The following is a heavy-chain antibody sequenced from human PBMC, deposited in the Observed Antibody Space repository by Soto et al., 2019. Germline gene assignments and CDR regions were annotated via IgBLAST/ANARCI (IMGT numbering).Heavy chain of an antibody. J-gene: IGHJ4*02. CDR3: ARAPHDSSGYYEYNFDY. V-gene: IGHV4-61*01. CDR1: GGSVSSGSYD. Sequence: TETLSLTCTVSGGSVSSGSYDWSWIRQPPGKGLEWIGYIYYSGSTNYNPSLKSRVTISVDTSKNQFSLKLSSVTAADTAVYYCARAPHDSSGYYEYNFDYWGQGTLVTVSS. CDR2: IYYSGST. D-gene: IGHD3-22*01.